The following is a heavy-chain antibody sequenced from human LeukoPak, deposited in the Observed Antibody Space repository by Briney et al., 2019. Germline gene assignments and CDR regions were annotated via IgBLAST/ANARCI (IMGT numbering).Heavy chain of an antibody. V-gene: IGHV3-7*01. CDR1: GFTFSSYW. CDR2: IKQDGSEK. D-gene: IGHD5-12*01. J-gene: IGHJ6*02. Sequence: GGSLRLSCAASGFTFSSYWMSWVRQAPGKGLEWVANIKQDGSEKYYVDSVKGRFTISRDNAKNSLYLQMNSLGAEDTAVYYCARAYSGYEAYYYYYGMDVWGQGTTVTVSS. CDR3: ARAYSGYEAYYYYYGMDV.